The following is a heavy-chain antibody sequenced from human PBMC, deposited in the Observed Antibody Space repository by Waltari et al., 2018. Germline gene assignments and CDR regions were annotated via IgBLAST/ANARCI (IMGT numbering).Heavy chain of an antibody. V-gene: IGHV1-69*14. CDR2: IIPIFGTA. CDR1: GGTFSSYA. CDR3: ARIFSSSWSYYYYYMDV. D-gene: IGHD6-13*01. J-gene: IGHJ6*03. Sequence: QVQLVQSGAEVKKPGSSVKVSCKASGGTFSSYAISWVRKAPGKGLEWMGGIIPIFGTANYAQKFQGRVTITADKSTSTAYMELSSLRSEDTAVYYCARIFSSSWSYYYYYMDVWGKGTTVTVSS.